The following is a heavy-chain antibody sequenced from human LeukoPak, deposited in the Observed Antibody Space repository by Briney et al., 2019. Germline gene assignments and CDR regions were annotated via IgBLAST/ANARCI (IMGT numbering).Heavy chain of an antibody. D-gene: IGHD6-13*01. V-gene: IGHV1-2*02. CDR2: INPNSCGT. CDR3: ARDRVPFYSSTFRDYYLHYGLDV. J-gene: IGHJ6*02. Sequence: ASVKVTCKASGYTFTGHYIHGVRQAPGQGLEWMAWINPNSCGTSYAQKFEGRVSVTRDTSISTAYMELSRMRSDDTALYYCARDRVPFYSSTFRDYYLHYGLDVWGQGTTVTVSS. CDR1: GYTFTGHY.